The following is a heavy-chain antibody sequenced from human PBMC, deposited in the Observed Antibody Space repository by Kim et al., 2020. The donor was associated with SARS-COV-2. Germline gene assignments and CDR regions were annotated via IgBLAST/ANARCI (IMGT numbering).Heavy chain of an antibody. CDR1: GCTFSSYA. D-gene: IGHD2-21*02. V-gene: IGHV1-69*06. J-gene: IGHJ3*02. Sequence: SVKVSCKASGCTFSSYAISWVRQAPGQGLEWMGWIIPIFGTANYAQKFQGRVTITADKSTSTAYMELSSLRSEDTAVYYCAREFVGEWLAYCGGDGYKPDAFDIWGQGTMVTVSS. CDR3: AREFVGEWLAYCGGDGYKPDAFDI. CDR2: IIPIFGTA.